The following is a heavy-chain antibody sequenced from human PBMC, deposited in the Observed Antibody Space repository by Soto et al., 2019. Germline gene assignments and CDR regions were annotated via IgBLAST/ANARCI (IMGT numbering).Heavy chain of an antibody. Sequence: GGSLRLSCTASGFTFGDYAMSWFRQAPGKGLEWVGFIRSKAYGGTTEYAASVKGRFTISRDDSKSIAYLQMNSLKTEDTAVYYCTRDPTCSGGSCQGYDAFDIWGQGTMVTVSS. CDR1: GFTFGDYA. J-gene: IGHJ3*02. CDR2: IRSKAYGGTT. D-gene: IGHD2-15*01. CDR3: TRDPTCSGGSCQGYDAFDI. V-gene: IGHV3-49*03.